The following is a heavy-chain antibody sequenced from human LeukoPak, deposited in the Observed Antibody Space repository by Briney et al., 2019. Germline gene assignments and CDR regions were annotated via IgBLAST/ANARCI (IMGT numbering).Heavy chain of an antibody. Sequence: SGPTLVNPTQTLTLTCTSSGFSLSTTGVGVGWIRQPPGEALECLALIYWDDDKRYSPSLKSRLTITKDTSKNQEVLTMTTVDPVDTATYYRAHRRGGYNWNDATFDYWGQGTLVTVSS. D-gene: IGHD1-1*01. CDR3: AHRRGGYNWNDATFDY. J-gene: IGHJ4*02. CDR1: GFSLSTTGVG. CDR2: IYWDDDK. V-gene: IGHV2-5*02.